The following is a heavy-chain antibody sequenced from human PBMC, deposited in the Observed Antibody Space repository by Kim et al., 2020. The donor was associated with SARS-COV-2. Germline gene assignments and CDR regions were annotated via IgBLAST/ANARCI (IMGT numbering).Heavy chain of an antibody. Sequence: GGSLRLSCAASGFTFSSYAMHWVRQAPGKGLEYVSAISSNGGSTYYANSVKGRFTISRDNSKNTLYLQMGSLRAEDMAVYYCARDQLEPTFGHYYYYGMDVWGQGTMVTVSS. CDR1: GFTFSSYA. CDR2: ISSNGGST. J-gene: IGHJ6*02. D-gene: IGHD1-1*01. CDR3: ARDQLEPTFGHYYYYGMDV. V-gene: IGHV3-64*01.